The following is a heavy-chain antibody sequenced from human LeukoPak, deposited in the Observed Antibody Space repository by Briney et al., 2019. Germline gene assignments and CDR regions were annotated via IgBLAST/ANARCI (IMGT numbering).Heavy chain of an antibody. J-gene: IGHJ4*02. CDR2: IYSGGST. CDR1: GFTVSSNY. D-gene: IGHD5-24*01. V-gene: IGHV3-66*01. Sequence: GGSLRLSCAASGFTVSSNYMNWVRQAPEKGLEWVSVIYSGGSTYYADSVKGRFTISRDNSKNTLYLQMNSLRAEDTAVYYCAKSGYNRFDYWGQGTRVTVSS. CDR3: AKSGYNRFDY.